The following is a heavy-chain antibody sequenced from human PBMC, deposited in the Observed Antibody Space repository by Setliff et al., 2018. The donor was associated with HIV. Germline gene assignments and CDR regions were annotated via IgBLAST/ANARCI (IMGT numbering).Heavy chain of an antibody. J-gene: IGHJ4*02. CDR3: ARESACSSTSCPKVLDY. Sequence: ASVKVSCKASGGTLRSYGMTWVRQAPGQGLEWMGTANYAQKFQGRVTITTDESTNTGYMELSSLRSEDTAVYYCARESACSSTSCPKVLDYWGQGTLVTVSS. CDR1: GGTLRSYG. CDR2: A. D-gene: IGHD2-2*01. V-gene: IGHV1-69*05.